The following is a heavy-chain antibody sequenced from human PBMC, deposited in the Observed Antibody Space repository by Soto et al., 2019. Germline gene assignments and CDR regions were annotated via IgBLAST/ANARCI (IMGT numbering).Heavy chain of an antibody. CDR1: GGTFSSYA. J-gene: IGHJ6*02. V-gene: IGHV1-69*13. Sequence: SVKVSCKASGGTFSSYAISWVRQAPGQGLEWMGGIIPIFGTANYAQKFQGRVTITADESTSTAYMELSSLRSEDTAVYYCAREFEGSGSGGADYYYYGMDVWGQGTTVTVS. D-gene: IGHD3-10*01. CDR2: IIPIFGTA. CDR3: AREFEGSGSGGADYYYYGMDV.